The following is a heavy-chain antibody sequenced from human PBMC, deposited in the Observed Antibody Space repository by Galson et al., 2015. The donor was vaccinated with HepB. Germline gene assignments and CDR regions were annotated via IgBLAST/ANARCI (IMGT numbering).Heavy chain of an antibody. CDR1: GFTFSSYG. D-gene: IGHD3-3*01. Sequence: SLRLSCAASGFTFSSYGMHWVRQAPGKGLEWVAVISYDGSNKYYADSVKGRFTISRDNSKNTLYLQMNSLRAEDTAVYYCAKDCITISPVPYGMDVWGQGTTVTVSS. V-gene: IGHV3-30*18. CDR2: ISYDGSNK. CDR3: AKDCITISPVPYGMDV. J-gene: IGHJ6*02.